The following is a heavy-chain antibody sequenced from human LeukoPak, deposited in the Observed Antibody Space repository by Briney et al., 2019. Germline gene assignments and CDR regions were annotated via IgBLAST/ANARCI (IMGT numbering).Heavy chain of an antibody. J-gene: IGHJ4*02. CDR3: ARHEKLGQFDY. D-gene: IGHD3-10*01. CDR2: IYYSGST. Sequence: PSETLSLTCTVSGGSMSSYYWSWIRQPPGKGLEWIGYIYYSGSTKYNPSLKSRVTISVDTSKNQFSLKLSSVTAADTAVYYCARHEKLGQFDYWGQGTLVTVSS. V-gene: IGHV4-59*08. CDR1: GGSMSSYY.